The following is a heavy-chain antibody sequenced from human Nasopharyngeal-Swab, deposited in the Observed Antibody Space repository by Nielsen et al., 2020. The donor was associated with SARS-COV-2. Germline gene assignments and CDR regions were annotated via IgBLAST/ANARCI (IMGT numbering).Heavy chain of an antibody. J-gene: IGHJ4*02. CDR1: GFTFSSYG. D-gene: IGHD6-13*01. CDR2: IWYDGSNK. CDR3: ARGGQGRQLVLFDY. Sequence: GESLKISCAASGFTFSSYGMHWVRQAPGKGLEWVAVIWYDGSNKYYADSVKGRFTISRDNSKNTLYLQMNSLRAEDTAVYYCARGGQGRQLVLFDYWGQGTLVTVSS. V-gene: IGHV3-33*01.